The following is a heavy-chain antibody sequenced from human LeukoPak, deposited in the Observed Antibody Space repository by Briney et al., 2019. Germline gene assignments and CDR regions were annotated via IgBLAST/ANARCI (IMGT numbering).Heavy chain of an antibody. Sequence: TGGSLSLSCAVSGFPFSVYEMNWVRQAPGKGLEWVSTITGSGGSTYYADSVKGRFTISRDNSKNTLYVQMNSLRAEDTAVYYCAKGVGVYTNWFDPWGQGTLVTVSS. J-gene: IGHJ5*02. V-gene: IGHV3-23*01. D-gene: IGHD3-10*01. CDR3: AKGVGVYTNWFDP. CDR2: ITGSGGST. CDR1: GFPFSVYE.